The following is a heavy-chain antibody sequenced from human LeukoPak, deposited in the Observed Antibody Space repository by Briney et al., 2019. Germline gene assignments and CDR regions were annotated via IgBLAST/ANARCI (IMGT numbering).Heavy chain of an antibody. Sequence: GGSLRLSCAPSGFTFSTYGMHWVRQAPGKGLEWVAFIRNDGTNKYYADSVKGRFTISRDNSKNTLYLQMNSPRAEDAAAYYCAKDGNWARFENWGQGTLVTVSS. CDR3: AKDGNWARFEN. V-gene: IGHV3-30*02. CDR1: GFTFSTYG. J-gene: IGHJ4*02. D-gene: IGHD7-27*01. CDR2: IRNDGTNK.